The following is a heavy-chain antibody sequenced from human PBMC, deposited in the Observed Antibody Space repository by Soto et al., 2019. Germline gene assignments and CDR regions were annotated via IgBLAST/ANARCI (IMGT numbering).Heavy chain of an antibody. J-gene: IGHJ4*02. V-gene: IGHV4-39*01. CDR2: IYYSGST. CDR1: GISVSTSDYY. D-gene: IGHD2-15*01. CDR3: AGFVVPASRNSDFDY. Sequence: SETLSLTCTVSGISVSTSDYYWGWFRHPPGKGLDWIGNIYYSGSTFYNPSLRSRVTLSVDTSKNQFSLRLNSVTAADTAVYFCAGFVVPASRNSDFDYWGQGTMVTVSS.